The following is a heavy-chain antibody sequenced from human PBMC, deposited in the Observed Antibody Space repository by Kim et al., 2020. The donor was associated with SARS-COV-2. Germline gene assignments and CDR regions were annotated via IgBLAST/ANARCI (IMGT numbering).Heavy chain of an antibody. D-gene: IGHD1-1*01. Sequence: SETLSLTCTVSGGSISSSSYYWGWIRQPPGKGLEWIGSIYYSGSTYYNPSLKSRVTISVDTSKNQFSLKLSPVTAADTAVYYCARDGAPGCGMDVWRQGT. CDR2: IYYSGST. CDR1: GGSISSSSYY. V-gene: IGHV4-39*07. J-gene: IGHJ6*02. CDR3: ARDGAPGCGMDV.